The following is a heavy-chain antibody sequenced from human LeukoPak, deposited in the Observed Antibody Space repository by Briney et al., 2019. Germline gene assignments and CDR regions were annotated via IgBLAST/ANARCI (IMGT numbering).Heavy chain of an antibody. D-gene: IGHD6-13*01. CDR1: GFTFSSYA. V-gene: IGHV3-30*04. CDR3: ARCRGGSSWYEQLIDY. Sequence: GGSLRLSCAASGFTFSSYAMHWVRQAPGKGLEWVAFIRYDGSNKYYADSVKGRITISRDNAKNTLYLQMNSLRAEDTALYYCARCRGGSSWYEQLIDYWGQGTLVTVSS. CDR2: IRYDGSNK. J-gene: IGHJ4*02.